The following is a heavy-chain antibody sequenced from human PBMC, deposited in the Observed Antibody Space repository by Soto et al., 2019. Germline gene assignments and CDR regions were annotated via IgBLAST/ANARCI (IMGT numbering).Heavy chain of an antibody. CDR1: GFTFSDYY. CDR3: AGSPPLWRVFTYSFDY. Sequence: QVPLVESGGGLVKPGGSLRLSCAASGFTFSDYYMSWIRQAPGKGLEWVSYISSSGSTIYYADSEKGRFASCRDNAKNSQDLKMKSLRAEDTAVYYWAGSPPLWRVFTYSFDYWGQGTLVTVSS. CDR2: ISSSGSTI. V-gene: IGHV3-11*01. D-gene: IGHD3-10*01. J-gene: IGHJ4*02.